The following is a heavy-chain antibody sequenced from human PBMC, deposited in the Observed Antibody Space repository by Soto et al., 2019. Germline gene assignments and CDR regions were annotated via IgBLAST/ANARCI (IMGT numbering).Heavy chain of an antibody. J-gene: IGHJ6*02. CDR3: ARDRYSSSWYSGYYYYYGMDV. CDR2: IYSGGST. Sequence: PGGSLRLSCAASGFTVSSNYMSWFRQAPGKGLEWVSVIYSGGSTYYADSVKGRSTISRDNSKNTLYLQMNSLRAEDTAVYYCARDRYSSSWYSGYYYYYGMDVWGQGTTVTVSS. CDR1: GFTVSSNY. D-gene: IGHD6-13*01. V-gene: IGHV3-53*01.